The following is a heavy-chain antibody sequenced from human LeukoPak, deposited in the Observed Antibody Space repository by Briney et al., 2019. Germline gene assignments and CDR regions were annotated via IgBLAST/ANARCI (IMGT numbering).Heavy chain of an antibody. J-gene: IGHJ2*01. V-gene: IGHV3-49*03. Sequence: GGSLRLSCAASGFTFSSYAMSWFRQAPGKGLEWVGFIRSKAYGGTTEYAASVKGRFTISRDDSKSIAYLQMNSLKTEDTAVYYCARDRAASTWFFDLWGRGTLVLVSS. CDR1: GFTFSSYA. CDR3: ARDRAASTWFFDL. D-gene: IGHD2-15*01. CDR2: IRSKAYGGTT.